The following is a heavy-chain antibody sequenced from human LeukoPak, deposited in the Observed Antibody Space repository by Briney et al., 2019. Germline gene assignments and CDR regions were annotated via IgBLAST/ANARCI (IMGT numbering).Heavy chain of an antibody. CDR3: GRDAVLGSGSVDS. V-gene: IGHV3-74*01. Sequence: GGSLRLSCAASGFPFTNHWMHWVRQAPGKGLVWVSRIRPDGRETNHAGSVKGHFTISRDNAKNTLYLQMNSLGDEDTAVYFCGRDAVLGSGSVDSRGQGVLVTVSS. J-gene: IGHJ4*02. CDR1: GFPFTNHW. D-gene: IGHD3-10*01. CDR2: IRPDGRET.